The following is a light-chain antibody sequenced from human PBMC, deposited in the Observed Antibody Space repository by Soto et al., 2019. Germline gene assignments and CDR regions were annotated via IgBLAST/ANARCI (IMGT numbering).Light chain of an antibody. V-gene: IGKV3-11*01. CDR2: DAS. CDR1: QTVSTF. CDR3: QQRSGCPT. Sequence: EIVLTQSPDTLSLSPGERATLSCRASQTVSTFLAWYQQKPGQAPRLIVYDASKRAPGIPARFIGSGSGTDFTLTVSSLEPEDFALYYCQQRSGCPTSGQGTKVDIK. J-gene: IGKJ1*01.